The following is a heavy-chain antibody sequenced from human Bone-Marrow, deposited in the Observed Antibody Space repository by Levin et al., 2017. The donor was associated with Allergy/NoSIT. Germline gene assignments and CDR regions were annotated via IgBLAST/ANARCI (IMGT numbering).Heavy chain of an antibody. CDR3: ANSQGNYGNRPYYLED. D-gene: IGHD2/OR15-2a*01. CDR1: GFTFSNYA. CDR2: VSGDTT. V-gene: IGHV3-23*01. J-gene: IGHJ4*02. Sequence: GESLKISCAASGFTFSNYAMTWVRQAPGKGLEWVSTVSGDTTYYADSVKGRFTISRDNSKNTVYLHMNSLRGEDTAVYYCANSQGNYGNRPYYLEDWGQGTLVTVSS.